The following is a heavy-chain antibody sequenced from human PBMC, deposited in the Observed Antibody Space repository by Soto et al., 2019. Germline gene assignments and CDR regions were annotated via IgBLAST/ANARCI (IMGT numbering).Heavy chain of an antibody. CDR2: ISYDGSNK. V-gene: IGHV3-30-3*01. J-gene: IGHJ6*02. D-gene: IGHD2-21*02. CDR3: ASPYCGGDCDPDGMDV. Sequence: QVQLVESGGGVVQPGRSLRLSCAASGFTFSSYAMHWVRQAPGKGLEWVAVISYDGSNKYYADSVKGRFTISRDNSKNTLYLQMNSLRAEDTAVYYCASPYCGGDCDPDGMDVWGQGTTVTVSS. CDR1: GFTFSSYA.